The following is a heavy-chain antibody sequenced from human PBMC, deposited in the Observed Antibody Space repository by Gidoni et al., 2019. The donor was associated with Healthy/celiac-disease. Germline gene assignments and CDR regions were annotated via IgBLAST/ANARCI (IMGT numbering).Heavy chain of an antibody. CDR1: GFTFSSYS. CDR2: ISSSSSTI. J-gene: IGHJ2*01. Sequence: EVQLVESGGGLVQPGGSLRLSCAASGFTFSSYSRNWVRQAPGKGLEWVSYISSSSSTIYYADSVKGRFTISRDNAKNSLYLQMNSLRAEDTAVYYCARGWKGYSSSWPYWYFDLWGRGTLVTVSS. D-gene: IGHD6-13*01. V-gene: IGHV3-48*01. CDR3: ARGWKGYSSSWPYWYFDL.